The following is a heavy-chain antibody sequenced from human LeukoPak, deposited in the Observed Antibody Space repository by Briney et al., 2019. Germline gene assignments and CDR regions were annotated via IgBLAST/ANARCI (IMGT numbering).Heavy chain of an antibody. J-gene: IGHJ3*02. V-gene: IGHV3-21*01. D-gene: IGHD3-22*01. Sequence: GGSLRLSCAASGFTFGSYSMNWVRQAPGKGLEWVSSISSSSSYIYYADSVKGRFTISRDNAKNSLYLQMSSLRAEDTAVYYCARAANLNYYDSSGYGAFDIWGQGTMVTVSS. CDR2: ISSSSSYI. CDR3: ARAANLNYYDSSGYGAFDI. CDR1: GFTFGSYS.